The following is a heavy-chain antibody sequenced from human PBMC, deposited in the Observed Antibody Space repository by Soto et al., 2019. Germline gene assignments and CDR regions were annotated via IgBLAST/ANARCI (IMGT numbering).Heavy chain of an antibody. D-gene: IGHD6-25*01. CDR1: GGSISSSNW. Sequence: QVQLHESGPGLVKPSGTLSLTCAVSGGSISSSNWWSWVRQPPGKGLEWIGEIYHSGSTNYNPSLKSRVTMSLDKSKNQFSLKLSSVTAADTAVYYCARALAYTSAHFDYWGQGTLVTVSS. J-gene: IGHJ4*02. CDR2: IYHSGST. CDR3: ARALAYTSAHFDY. V-gene: IGHV4-4*02.